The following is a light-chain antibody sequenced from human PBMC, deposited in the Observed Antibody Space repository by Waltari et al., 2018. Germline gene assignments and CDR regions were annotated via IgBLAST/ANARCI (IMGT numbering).Light chain of an antibody. CDR2: RKD. J-gene: IGLJ3*02. V-gene: IGLV1-44*01. Sequence: QSVLTQPPSASGTPGQRVTISCSGTSSNLGNNVVNWYQQVPGTAPKLLIYRKDRRPAGGPDRFSAAKSGTSASLAISGLQSEDEAEYYCASWDDSLNGHWVFGGGTKVTVL. CDR1: SSNLGNNV. CDR3: ASWDDSLNGHWV.